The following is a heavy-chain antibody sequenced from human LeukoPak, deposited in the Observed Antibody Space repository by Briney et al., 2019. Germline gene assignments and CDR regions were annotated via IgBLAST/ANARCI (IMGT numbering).Heavy chain of an antibody. CDR2: IKNAGSDT. CDR3: ARGGYGHNMDV. D-gene: IGHD3-10*01. V-gene: IGHV3-74*01. Sequence: GGSLRLSCVGSGFIFSNYYMYWVRQAPGKGLVWVSRIKNAGSDTIYADSVKGRFTISRDNAKNTAYLQMNSLRAEDTAVYYCARGGYGHNMDVWGEGTTVTVSS. J-gene: IGHJ6*03. CDR1: GFIFSNYY.